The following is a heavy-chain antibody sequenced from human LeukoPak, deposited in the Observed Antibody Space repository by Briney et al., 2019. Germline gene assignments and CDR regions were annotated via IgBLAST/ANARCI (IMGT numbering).Heavy chain of an antibody. CDR1: GYTFSDYD. CDR3: GRVAKERVGGVFDFDG. J-gene: IGHJ4*02. Sequence: PGGSLRLSCAPSGYTFSDYDVHWVRQARGKGREWVSAIASGGETYYTGSVKGRFPHSRGQAKKSSYFQINRLRGGGPAVYYCGRVAKERVGGVFDFDGRGQGTLVTV. D-gene: IGHD1-1*01. V-gene: IGHV3-13*01. CDR2: IASGGET.